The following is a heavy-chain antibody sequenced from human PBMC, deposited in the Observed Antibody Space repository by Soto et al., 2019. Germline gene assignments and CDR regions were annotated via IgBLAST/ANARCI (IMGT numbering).Heavy chain of an antibody. V-gene: IGHV1-3*01. CDR3: ARAPSWWYFDL. J-gene: IGHJ2*01. CDR1: GYTFSTYA. Sequence: ASVKVSFKASGYTFSTYAMHWVRQAPGQRLEWMGWINAGNGNTKYSQKFQGRVTITRDTSASTAYMEPSSLRSEDTAVYYCARAPSWWYFDLWGRGTLVTVSS. CDR2: INAGNGNT.